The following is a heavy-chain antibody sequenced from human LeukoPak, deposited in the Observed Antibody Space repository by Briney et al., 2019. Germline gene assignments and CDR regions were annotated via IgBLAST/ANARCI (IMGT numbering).Heavy chain of an antibody. CDR1: GFTFSSYW. Sequence: GGSLRLSCAASGFTFSSYWVHWVRQAPGKGLVWVSRIKSDGSTNYADSVKGRFTISRDNAKNTLSLQMNSLRAEDTGVYYCARAPSEIGGYYPEYFRHWGQGTLVTVSS. V-gene: IGHV3-74*01. J-gene: IGHJ1*01. D-gene: IGHD3-22*01. CDR2: IKSDGST. CDR3: ARAPSEIGGYYPEYFRH.